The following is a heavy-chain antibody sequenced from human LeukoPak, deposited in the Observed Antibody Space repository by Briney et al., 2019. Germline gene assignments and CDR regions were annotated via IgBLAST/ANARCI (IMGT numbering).Heavy chain of an antibody. CDR3: ARALGYCSGGSCYSVSWFDP. D-gene: IGHD2-15*01. CDR2: IYTSGST. CDR1: SGSISSYY. V-gene: IGHV4-4*07. J-gene: IGHJ5*02. Sequence: SETLSLTCTVSSGSISSYYWSWIRQPAGKGLEWIGRIYTSGSTNYNPSLKSRVTMSVDTSKNQFSLKLSSVTAADTAVYYCARALGYCSGGSCYSVSWFDPWGQGTLVTVSS.